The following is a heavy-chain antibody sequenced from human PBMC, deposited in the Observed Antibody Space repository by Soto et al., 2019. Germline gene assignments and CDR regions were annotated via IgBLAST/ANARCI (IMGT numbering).Heavy chain of an antibody. CDR3: ARDLAYYYDSSGYYQGYYYYGMDV. V-gene: IGHV3-7*05. J-gene: IGHJ6*02. CDR2: IKQDGSEK. D-gene: IGHD3-22*01. CDR1: GFTFSSYW. Sequence: GGSLRLSCAASGFTFSSYWMSWVRQAPGKGLEWVANIKQDGSEKYYVDSVKGRFTISRDNAKNSLYLQMNSLRAEDTAVYYCARDLAYYYDSSGYYQGYYYYGMDVWGQGTTVTVSS.